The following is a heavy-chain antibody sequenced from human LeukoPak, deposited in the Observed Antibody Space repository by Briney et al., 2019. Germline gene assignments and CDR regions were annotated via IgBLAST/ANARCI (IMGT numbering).Heavy chain of an antibody. CDR2: ITPNNGRP. J-gene: IGHJ4*02. Sequence: EASVKVSCKTSGYSFTTYYIHWIRQAPGQGLEWMAVITPNNGRPTYAQKFQGRVTVTMDTSSSTVYMELSSLGSDDTANYYCARDQIQVWYMVGRFDSWGQGTLVSVSS. D-gene: IGHD2-8*02. CDR3: ARDQIQVWYMVGRFDS. V-gene: IGHV1-46*01. CDR1: GYSFTTYY.